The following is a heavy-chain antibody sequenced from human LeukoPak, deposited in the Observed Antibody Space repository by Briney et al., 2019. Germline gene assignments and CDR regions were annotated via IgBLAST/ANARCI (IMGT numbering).Heavy chain of an antibody. CDR3: AKTPPLGSGWYYFDY. CDR1: GFTFSSYA. CDR2: ISGSGGST. Sequence: PGGSLRPSCAASGFTFSSYAMSWVRQAPGKGLEWVSAISGSGGSTYYADSVKGRFTISRDNSKNTLYLQMNSLRAEDTAVYYCAKTPPLGSGWYYFDYWGQGTLVTVSS. V-gene: IGHV3-23*01. J-gene: IGHJ4*02. D-gene: IGHD6-19*01.